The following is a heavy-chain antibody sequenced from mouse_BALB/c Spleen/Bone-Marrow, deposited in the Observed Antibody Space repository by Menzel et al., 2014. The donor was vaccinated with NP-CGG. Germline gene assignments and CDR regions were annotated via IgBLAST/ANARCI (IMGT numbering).Heavy chain of an antibody. J-gene: IGHJ3*01. V-gene: IGHV4-1*02. CDR1: GFDFSRYW. CDR3: ASLGYCGSFAY. D-gene: IGHD1-2*01. Sequence: EVKVVESGGGLVQPGGSLKLSCAASGFDFSRYWMSWVRQAPGKGLEWIGEINPDSNTINYTPSLKDKFIISRDNAKNTQFLQMSKVGSEETALYCCASLGYCGSFAYWGQGTLVTVSA. CDR2: INPDSNTI.